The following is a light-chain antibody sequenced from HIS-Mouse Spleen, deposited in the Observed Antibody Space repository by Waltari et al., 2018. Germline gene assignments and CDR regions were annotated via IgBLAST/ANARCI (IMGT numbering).Light chain of an antibody. CDR3: QQFNSYPLT. Sequence: AIQLTQSPSSLPASVGDRVTIPCRASQGISSALAWYQQKPGKGPKLLFYDASSLESGVPSRFSGSGSGTDFTLTISSLQPEDFATYYCQQFNSYPLTFGAGTKVEIK. CDR1: QGISSA. V-gene: IGKV1-13*02. J-gene: IGKJ4*01. CDR2: DAS.